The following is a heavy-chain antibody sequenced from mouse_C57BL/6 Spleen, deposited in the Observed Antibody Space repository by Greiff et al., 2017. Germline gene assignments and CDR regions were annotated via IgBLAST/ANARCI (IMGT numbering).Heavy chain of an antibody. J-gene: IGHJ3*01. D-gene: IGHD1-1*01. CDR3: ARDYCYGSSSWFDY. CDR1: GYTFTSYD. V-gene: IGHV1-85*01. CDR2: IYPRDGST. Sequence: VQLQQSGPELVKPGASVKLSCKASGYTFTSYDINWVKQRPGQGLEWIGWIYPRDGSTKYNEKFKGKATLTVDTSSSTAYMELHSLTSEDSAVYFCARDYCYGSSSWFDYWGQGTPVTVSA.